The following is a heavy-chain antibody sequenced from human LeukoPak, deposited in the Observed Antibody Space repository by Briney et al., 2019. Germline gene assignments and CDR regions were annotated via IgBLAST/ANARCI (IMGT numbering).Heavy chain of an antibody. CDR1: GGSISSSSYY. Sequence: SETLSLTCTVSGGSISSSSYYWGWIRQPPGKGLEWIGSIYYSGSTYYNPSLKSRVTISVDTSKNQFSLKLSSVTAADTAVYYFARQRVTGTPYDYWGQGTLVTVSS. D-gene: IGHD1-7*01. J-gene: IGHJ4*02. CDR3: ARQRVTGTPYDY. CDR2: IYYSGST. V-gene: IGHV4-39*01.